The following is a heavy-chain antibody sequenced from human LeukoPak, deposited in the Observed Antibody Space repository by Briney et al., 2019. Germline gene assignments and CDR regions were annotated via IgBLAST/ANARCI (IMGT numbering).Heavy chain of an antibody. V-gene: IGHV1-46*01. CDR2: INPSGGGT. Sequence: GASVKVSCKAPGYTFTNYYVHWVRQAPGQGLEWMGIINPSGGGTSYAQKFQGRVTMTRDMSTSTVYMELSSLRSEDTAVYYCARDSEQFLSGNYHGSLDYWGQGTLVTVSS. CDR1: GYTFTNYY. D-gene: IGHD1-26*01. J-gene: IGHJ4*02. CDR3: ARDSEQFLSGNYHGSLDY.